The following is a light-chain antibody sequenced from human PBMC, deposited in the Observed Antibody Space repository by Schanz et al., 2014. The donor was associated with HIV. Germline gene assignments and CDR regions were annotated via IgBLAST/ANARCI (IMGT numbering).Light chain of an antibody. J-gene: IGKJ4*01. CDR2: GAS. V-gene: IGKV3D-20*02. CDR1: QSVGSN. CDR3: QQRSEWPLT. Sequence: EIVLTQSPGTLSLSPGERATLSCRASQSVGSNLAWYQLKPGQAPRLLIYGASSRATGIPDRFSGSGSGTDFTLTISRLEPEDFAVYYCQQRSEWPLTFGGGTKLEIK.